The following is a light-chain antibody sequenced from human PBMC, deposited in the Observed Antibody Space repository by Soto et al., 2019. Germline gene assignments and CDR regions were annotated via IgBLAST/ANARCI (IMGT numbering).Light chain of an antibody. CDR1: SSDVGGYNY. CDR2: DVS. V-gene: IGLV2-14*03. Sequence: QSALTQPASVSGSPGQSITISCTGTSSDVGGYNYVSWYQQHPGKAPKLMIYDVSNRPSGVSNRFSGSKSGNTASLTISGLQAEDEGDYYCSSYASSSTLLLFGGGTQLTVL. J-gene: IGLJ2*01. CDR3: SSYASSSTLLL.